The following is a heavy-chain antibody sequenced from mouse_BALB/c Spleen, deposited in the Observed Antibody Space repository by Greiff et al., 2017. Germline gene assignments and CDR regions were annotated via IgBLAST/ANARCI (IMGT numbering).Heavy chain of an antibody. CDR1: GFTFSSYA. J-gene: IGHJ2*01. D-gene: IGHD2-4*01. V-gene: IGHV5-6-5*01. CDR2: ISSGGST. CDR3: ARGITTNYFDY. Sequence: EVKLMESGGGLVKPGGSLKLSCAASGFTFSSYAMSWVRQTPEKRLEWVASISSGGSTYYPDSVKGRFTISRDNARNILYLQMSSLRSEDTAMYYCARGITTNYFDYWGQGTTLTVSS.